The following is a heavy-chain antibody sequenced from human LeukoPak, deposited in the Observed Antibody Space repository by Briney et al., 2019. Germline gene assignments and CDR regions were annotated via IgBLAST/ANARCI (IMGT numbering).Heavy chain of an antibody. CDR1: GRSIGSYY. CDR3: ARNTPPRPYSFDY. V-gene: IGHV4-59*08. CDR2: IYYSGST. Sequence: SETLSHTSSVSGRSIGSYYWSWIRQPPGKGLEWIGYIYYSGSTNYNPSLKSRVTISVDTSKNQFSLKLSSVTAADTAVYYCARNTPPRPYSFDYWGQGTLVTVSS. J-gene: IGHJ4*02. D-gene: IGHD5-18*01.